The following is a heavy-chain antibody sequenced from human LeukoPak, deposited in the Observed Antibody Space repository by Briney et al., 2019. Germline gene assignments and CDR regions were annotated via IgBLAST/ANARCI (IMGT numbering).Heavy chain of an antibody. V-gene: IGHV6-1*01. CDR2: TYYRSGWYN. CDR3: ARERGGDNYGYAFDQ. D-gene: IGHD5-18*01. Sequence: SQTLSLTCAISGDSVSSNSAAWGWIRQSPSRGLEWLGRTYYRSGWYNDHALSVKSRITINPDSSKNQVSLQLNVVIPEDTAVYYCARERGGDNYGYAFDQRGQGTLVTVSS. CDR1: GDSVSSNSAA. J-gene: IGHJ4*02.